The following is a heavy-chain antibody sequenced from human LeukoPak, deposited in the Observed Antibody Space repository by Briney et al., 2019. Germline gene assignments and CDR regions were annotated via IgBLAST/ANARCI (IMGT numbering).Heavy chain of an antibody. J-gene: IGHJ4*02. CDR2: IYHSGST. CDR3: ARAIRGSGIVFDY. D-gene: IGHD3-10*01. V-gene: IGHV4-30-2*01. Sequence: PSETLSLTCAVSGGSISSGGYSWSWIRQPPGKGLEWIGYIYHSGSTYYNPSLKSRVTISVDRSKNQFSLKLGSVTAADTAVYYCARAIRGSGIVFDYWGQGTLVTVSS. CDR1: GGSISSGGYS.